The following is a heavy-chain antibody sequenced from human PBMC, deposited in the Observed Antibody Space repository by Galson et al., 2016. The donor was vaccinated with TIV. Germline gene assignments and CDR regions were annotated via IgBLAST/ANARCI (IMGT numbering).Heavy chain of an antibody. CDR3: ARHLSAADYFGMDV. Sequence: SLRLSCAASGSDVSRHYMSWVRRAPGKGLDWVSFIYSTGSTKYADSVKGRFTISRDSSENTVFLQMNSLRAEDTAVYYCARHLSAADYFGMDVWGQGTTVTVSS. V-gene: IGHV3-53*01. J-gene: IGHJ6*02. CDR2: IYSTGST. CDR1: GSDVSRHY. D-gene: IGHD2-15*01.